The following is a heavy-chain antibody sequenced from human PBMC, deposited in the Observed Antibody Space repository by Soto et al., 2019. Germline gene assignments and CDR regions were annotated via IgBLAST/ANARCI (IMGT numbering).Heavy chain of an antibody. V-gene: IGHV1-18*01. CDR1: GYSFTSYG. CDR3: ARDVPDTSLFFYYYGMDV. J-gene: IGHJ6*02. D-gene: IGHD2-21*01. CDR2: ISTDNGNT. Sequence: QVHLVQSGAEVRKPGASVKVSCKASGYSFTSYGISWVRQAPGQGLEWMGWISTDNGNTYYAHNLQGRVSMTIDPSTSTAYMELCSLGSDDTVVYYCARDVPDTSLFFYYYGMDVWGQGTTVTVSS.